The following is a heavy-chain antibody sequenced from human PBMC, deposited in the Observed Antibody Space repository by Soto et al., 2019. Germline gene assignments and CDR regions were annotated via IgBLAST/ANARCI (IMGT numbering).Heavy chain of an antibody. D-gene: IGHD2-2*01. CDR3: ARDDRRPDCSSTSCRYYYYYYGMDV. J-gene: IGHJ6*02. V-gene: IGHV1-2*04. CDR1: GYTFTGYY. Sequence: VKVSCKASGYTFTGYYMHWVRQAPGQGLEWMGWINPNSGGTNYAQKFQGWVTMTRDTSISTAYMELSRLRSDDTAVYYCARDDRRPDCSSTSCRYYYYYYGMDVWGQGTTVTVSS. CDR2: INPNSGGT.